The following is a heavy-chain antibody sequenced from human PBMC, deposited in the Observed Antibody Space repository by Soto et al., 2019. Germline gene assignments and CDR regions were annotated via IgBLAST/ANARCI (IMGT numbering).Heavy chain of an antibody. CDR2: IYYSGST. D-gene: IGHD3-22*01. CDR1: GGSISSSSYY. J-gene: IGHJ4*02. Sequence: SETLSLTCTVSGGSISSSSYYWGWIRQSPGKGLEWIGSIYYSGSTYYNPSLQSRATISVDTSKNTLYLQMNSLRAEDTAVYYCAKDYDSSGYGPFDYWGQGTLVTVSS. V-gene: IGHV4-39*07. CDR3: AKDYDSSGYGPFDY.